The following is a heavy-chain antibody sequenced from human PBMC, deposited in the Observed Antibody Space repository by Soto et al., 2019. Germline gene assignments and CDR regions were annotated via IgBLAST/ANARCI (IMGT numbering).Heavy chain of an antibody. CDR1: GGSISSYY. D-gene: IGHD1-7*01. CDR2: IYYSGST. J-gene: IGHJ3*02. V-gene: IGHV4-59*01. CDR3: ARVKSDITGTVLDAFDI. Sequence: QVQLQESGPGLVKTSETLSLTCTVSGGSISSYYWSWIRQPPGKGLEWIGYIYYSGSTNYNPSLKSRVTISEDTSKNQFSLKLSSVTAADTAVYYCARVKSDITGTVLDAFDIWGQGTMVTVSS.